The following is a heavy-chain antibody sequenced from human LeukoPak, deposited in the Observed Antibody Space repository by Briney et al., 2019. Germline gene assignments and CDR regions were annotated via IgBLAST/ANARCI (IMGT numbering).Heavy chain of an antibody. CDR1: GFTFSSYA. CDR2: ISGSDGST. D-gene: IGHD2-2*01. J-gene: IGHJ4*02. CDR3: AKVETSGGANCYALDY. V-gene: IGHV3-23*01. Sequence: PGGSLRLSCAASGFTFSSYAMTWVRQAPDKGLEWVSAISGSDGSTCYADSVKGRFTISRDDSQNMLYLQMNSLSAEDTAVYYCAKVETSGGANCYALDYWGQGTLVTVSS.